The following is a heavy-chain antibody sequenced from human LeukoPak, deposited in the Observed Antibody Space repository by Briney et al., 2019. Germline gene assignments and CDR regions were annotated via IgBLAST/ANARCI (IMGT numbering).Heavy chain of an antibody. CDR1: GGSFSGYY. CDR2: INHSGST. J-gene: IGHJ4*02. CDR3: ARAAGYYDSSGYYGFDY. V-gene: IGHV4-34*01. D-gene: IGHD3-22*01. Sequence: PSETPSLTCAVYGGSFSGYYWSWIRQPPGKGLEWIGEINHSGSTNYNPSLKSRVTISVDTSKNQFSLKLSSVTAADTAVYYCARAAGYYDSSGYYGFDYWGQGTLVTVSS.